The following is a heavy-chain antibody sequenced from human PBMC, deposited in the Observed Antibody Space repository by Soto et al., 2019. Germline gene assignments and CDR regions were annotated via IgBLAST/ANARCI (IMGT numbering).Heavy chain of an antibody. V-gene: IGHV3-30*18. CDR3: AKDHWVSGCHKCGSEYYGMDV. CDR1: GFTFSSYG. J-gene: IGHJ6*02. CDR2: ISYDGSNK. D-gene: IGHD6-19*01. Sequence: QVQLVESGGGVVQPGRSLRLSCAASGFTFSSYGMHWVRQAPGKGLEWVAVISYDGSNKYYADSVKGRFTISRDNSKNTLYLQMNSLRAEDTAVYYCAKDHWVSGCHKCGSEYYGMDVWGQGTTVTVSS.